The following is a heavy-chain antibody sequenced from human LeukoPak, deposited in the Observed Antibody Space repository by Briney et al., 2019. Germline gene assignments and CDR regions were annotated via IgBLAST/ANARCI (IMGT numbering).Heavy chain of an antibody. V-gene: IGHV3-23*01. J-gene: IGHJ4*02. CDR1: GFTFSTYT. CDR2: IGNNGGGI. CDR3: AIDPNWGTHS. Sequence: GGSLRLSCAASGFTFSTYTMHWVRHPPGKRLEWVSIIGNNGGGIHYADSVKGRFTISRDNFKNALYLQMNSLRVEDTAVYYCAIDPNWGTHSWGQGVLVTVSS. D-gene: IGHD7-27*01.